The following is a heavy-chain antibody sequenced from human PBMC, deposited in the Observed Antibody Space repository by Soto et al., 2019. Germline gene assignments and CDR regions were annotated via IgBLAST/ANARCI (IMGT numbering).Heavy chain of an antibody. Sequence: QLQLQESGPGLVKPSETLSLTCTVSGGSISSSSYYWGWIRQPPGKGLEWIGSIYYSGSTYYNPSLKSRVTISVDTSKNQFSLKLSSVTAADTAVYYCATSGSNNYGMDVWGQGTTVTVSS. CDR3: ATSGSNNYGMDV. D-gene: IGHD1-26*01. V-gene: IGHV4-39*01. J-gene: IGHJ6*02. CDR1: GGSISSSSYY. CDR2: IYYSGST.